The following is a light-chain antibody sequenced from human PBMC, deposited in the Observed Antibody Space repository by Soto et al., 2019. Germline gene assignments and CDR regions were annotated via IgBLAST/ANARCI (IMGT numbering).Light chain of an antibody. CDR3: QQIYSTPWT. CDR1: QSISNY. CDR2: AAS. V-gene: IGKV1-39*01. Sequence: IPMTQSPSSLSASVGDRVTITCRASQSISNYLNWYEQTSGKAPKLPIYAASILQTGVPSRFSGSGSGTDFTLTISSLQPDDFAKYYCQQIYSTPWTFVQGTKVEMK. J-gene: IGKJ1*01.